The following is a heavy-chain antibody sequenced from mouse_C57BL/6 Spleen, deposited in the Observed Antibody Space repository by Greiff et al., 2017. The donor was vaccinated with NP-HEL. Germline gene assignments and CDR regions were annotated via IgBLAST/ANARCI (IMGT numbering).Heavy chain of an antibody. J-gene: IGHJ2*01. CDR2: ISSGGDYI. CDR1: GFTFSSYA. CDR3: TRVYGSFYYFDY. D-gene: IGHD1-1*01. V-gene: IGHV5-9-1*02. Sequence: EVMLVESGEGLVKPGGSLKLSCAASGFTFSSYAMSWVRQTPEKRLEWVAYISSGGDYISYADTVKGRFTISRDNARNNLYLQMISLKSEDTAMYYCTRVYGSFYYFDYWGQGTTLTVSS.